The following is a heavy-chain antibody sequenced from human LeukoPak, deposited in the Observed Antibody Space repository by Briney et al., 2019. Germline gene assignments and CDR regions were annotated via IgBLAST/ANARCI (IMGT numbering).Heavy chain of an antibody. V-gene: IGHV3-23*01. CDR2: ISDNAGRT. CDR3: AKRGVVIRVILVGFHREAYYFDS. J-gene: IGHJ4*02. Sequence: GGSLRLSCAVSGFTLSNYGMSWVRQAPGKGLEWGAGISDNAGRTNYADSVKGRFTISRDNPKNTLYLQMNSLRAEDTAVYFCAKRGVVIRVILVGFHREAYYFDSWGQGALVTVSS. CDR1: GFTLSNYG. D-gene: IGHD3-22*01.